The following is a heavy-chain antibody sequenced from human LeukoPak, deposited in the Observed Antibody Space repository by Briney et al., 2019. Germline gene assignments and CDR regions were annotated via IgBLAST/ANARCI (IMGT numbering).Heavy chain of an antibody. V-gene: IGHV1-46*01. CDR3: AKYGTGYFDY. D-gene: IGHD2-8*02. Sequence: GASVKVSCKASGYTFTSYYMHWVRQAPGQGLEWMGIINPSGGSTSYAQKFQGRLTITRDTSISTAYMELSSLRSEDTAVYYCAKYGTGYFDYWGQGTLITVSS. J-gene: IGHJ4*02. CDR2: INPSGGST. CDR1: GYTFTSYY.